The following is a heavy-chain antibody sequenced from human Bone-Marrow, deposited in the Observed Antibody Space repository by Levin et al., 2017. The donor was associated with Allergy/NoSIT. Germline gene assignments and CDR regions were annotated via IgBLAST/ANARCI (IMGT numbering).Heavy chain of an antibody. D-gene: IGHD7-27*01. CDR3: ARLWANWASSFDY. V-gene: IGHV5-51*01. Sequence: GESLKISCKGSGYSFTNYWIGWVRQVPGKGLEWMGIIYPGDSDTRETPSFQGQVTISADKSVSTAYLQWSSLQASDTGIDYCARLWANWASSFDYWGQGTLVTVSS. CDR1: GYSFTNYW. J-gene: IGHJ4*02. CDR2: IYPGDSDT.